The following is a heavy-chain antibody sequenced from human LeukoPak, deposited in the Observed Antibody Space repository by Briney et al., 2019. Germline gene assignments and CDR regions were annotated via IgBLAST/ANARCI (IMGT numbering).Heavy chain of an antibody. Sequence: GRSLRLSCAASGFTFSSYGMHWVRQAPGKGLEWVAVISFDGSSKYYADSVRGRITISRDNSRNTLYLQMNSLRPEDTAVYYCAKDRGFAFASGSSELDYWGQGTLVTVSS. D-gene: IGHD3-10*01. J-gene: IGHJ4*02. CDR1: GFTFSSYG. CDR3: AKDRGFAFASGSSELDY. CDR2: ISFDGSSK. V-gene: IGHV3-30*18.